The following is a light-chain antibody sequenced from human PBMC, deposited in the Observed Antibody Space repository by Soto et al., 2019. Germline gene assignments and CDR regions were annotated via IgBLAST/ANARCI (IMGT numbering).Light chain of an antibody. V-gene: IGKV3-15*01. Sequence: RVXXXVXXDXQKXXKXXRXXXXGPSTRATGIQARFIGSGSGREFTLNISSLQSEEFAVYYCKQYNNWPPETFGQGTKVDIK. CDR2: GPS. CDR1: RVXXX. J-gene: IGKJ1*01. CDR3: KQYNNWPPET.